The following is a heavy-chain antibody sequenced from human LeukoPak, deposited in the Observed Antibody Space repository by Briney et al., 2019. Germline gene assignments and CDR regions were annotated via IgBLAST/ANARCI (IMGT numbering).Heavy chain of an antibody. V-gene: IGHV3-66*01. CDR3: ARDRRGYMTLDY. D-gene: IGHD5-12*01. CDR1: GFTFSNYA. CDR2: IYSGGST. Sequence: GGSLRLSCAASGFTFSNYAMSWVRQAPGKGLEWVSVIYSGGSTYYADSVKGRFTISRDNSKNTLYLQMNSLRAEDTAVYYCARDRRGYMTLDYWGQGTLVTVSS. J-gene: IGHJ4*02.